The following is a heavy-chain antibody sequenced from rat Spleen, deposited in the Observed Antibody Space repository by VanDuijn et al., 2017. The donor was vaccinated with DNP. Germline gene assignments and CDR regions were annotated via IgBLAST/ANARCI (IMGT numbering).Heavy chain of an antibody. D-gene: IGHD1-4*01. Sequence: EVQLVESGGGLVQPGRSLKLSCAASGLTFSNYGMAWVRQAPAKGLEWVATISNTGDHTYYSDSVKGRFSLSRDNAKSTLYLQLNCLRSEDTAAYYWAGRPPPTRGPFDYWGQGVTVTVSS. J-gene: IGHJ2*01. CDR2: ISNTGDHT. CDR1: GLTFSNYG. V-gene: IGHV5-29*01. CDR3: AGRPPPTRGPFDY.